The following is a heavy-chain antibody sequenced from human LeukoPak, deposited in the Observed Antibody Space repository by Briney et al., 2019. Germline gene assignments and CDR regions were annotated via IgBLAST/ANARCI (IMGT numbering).Heavy chain of an antibody. CDR1: GYIFTGYY. D-gene: IGHD1-20*01. CDR3: ARVITGSLTPYDY. J-gene: IGHJ4*02. V-gene: IGHV1-2*02. Sequence: GASVKVSCKASGYIFTGYYMHWVRQAPGQGLEWMGWINPNSGGTNYAQKFQGRVTMTRDTSISTAYMELSRLRSDDTAVYYCARVITGSLTPYDYWGQGTLVTVSS. CDR2: INPNSGGT.